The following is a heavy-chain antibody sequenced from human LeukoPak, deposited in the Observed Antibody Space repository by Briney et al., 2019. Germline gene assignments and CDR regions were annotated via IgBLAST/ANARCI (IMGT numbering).Heavy chain of an antibody. CDR2: IYTSGST. D-gene: IGHD3-10*01. J-gene: IGHJ6*02. V-gene: IGHV4-4*09. CDR3: ARGQLGAYYYGMDV. CDR1: GGSISSYY. Sequence: SETLSLTCTVSGGSISSYYWSWIRQPPGKGLEWIGYIYTSGSTNYNPSLKSRVTISVDTSKNQFSLKLSSVTAADTAVYYCARGQLGAYYYGMDVWGQGTTVIVSS.